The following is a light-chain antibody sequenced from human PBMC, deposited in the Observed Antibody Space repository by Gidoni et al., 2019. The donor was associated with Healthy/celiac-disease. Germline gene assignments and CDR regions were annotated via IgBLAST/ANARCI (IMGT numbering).Light chain of an antibody. CDR3: QQYNNXXRT. Sequence: EIVMTQSPATLSVSPGERATLSCRASQSVSSNLAWYQQKPGQAPRLLIYGASTRATGLPARFSGSGSGTEFTLTISSLQSEDFAVYYCQQYNNXXRTFXXXTKVEIK. V-gene: IGKV3-15*01. CDR1: QSVSSN. CDR2: GAS. J-gene: IGKJ1*01.